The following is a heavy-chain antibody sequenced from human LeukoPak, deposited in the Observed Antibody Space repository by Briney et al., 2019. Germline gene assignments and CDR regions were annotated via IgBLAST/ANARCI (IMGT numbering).Heavy chain of an antibody. CDR3: ASTGGEYCSGGSCFDAFDI. Sequence: ASVKVSCKASGYTLSVYYMHWVRQTRQGLEWMGSINRDNDGIDYAEKFQGRVTMTRDTSTNTAYMELSRLRSDDTAVYYCASTGGEYCSGGSCFDAFDIWGQGTMVTVSS. J-gene: IGHJ3*02. CDR1: GYTLSVYY. D-gene: IGHD2-15*01. CDR2: INRDNDGI. V-gene: IGHV1-2*02.